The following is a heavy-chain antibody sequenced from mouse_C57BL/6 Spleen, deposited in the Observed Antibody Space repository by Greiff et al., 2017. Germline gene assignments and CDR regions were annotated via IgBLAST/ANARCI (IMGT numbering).Heavy chain of an antibody. Sequence: VQLQQSGAELVKPGASVKMSCKASGYTFTTYPIEWMKQNHGKSLEWIGNFHPYNDDTKYNEKFKGKATLTVEKSSSTVYLELSRLTSDGSAVYYGARMSYYYGSGYWYFDVWGTGTTVTVSS. CDR3: ARMSYYYGSGYWYFDV. CDR2: FHPYNDDT. V-gene: IGHV1-47*01. J-gene: IGHJ1*03. D-gene: IGHD1-1*01. CDR1: GYTFTTYP.